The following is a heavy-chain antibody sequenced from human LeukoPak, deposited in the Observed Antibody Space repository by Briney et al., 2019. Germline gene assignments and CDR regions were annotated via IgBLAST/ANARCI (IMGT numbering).Heavy chain of an antibody. Sequence: SETLSLTCTVSGGSISSYYWSWIRQPAGKGLEWIGRIYTSGTISYNPSLKSRVTMSVDTSKNQFSLNLSSVTAADTAVYYCARDRPYDSSGYFYVFDCWGQGTLVTVSS. CDR2: IYTSGTI. D-gene: IGHD3-22*01. J-gene: IGHJ4*02. V-gene: IGHV4-4*07. CDR3: ARDRPYDSSGYFYVFDC. CDR1: GGSISSYY.